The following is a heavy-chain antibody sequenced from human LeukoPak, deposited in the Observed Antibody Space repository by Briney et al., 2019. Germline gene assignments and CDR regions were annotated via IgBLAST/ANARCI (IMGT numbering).Heavy chain of an antibody. CDR2: IYDSGST. D-gene: IGHD3-22*01. J-gene: IGHJ4*02. V-gene: IGHV4-39*01. CDR1: GGSIRSSYYY. CDR3: ARQPLYYDSSGSYAGGFDY. Sequence: SETLSLTCTVSGGSIRSSYYYWGWIRQPPGKGLEWIGSIYDSGSTYYNPSLKSRVTVSVDTSKNQFSLRLSSVTAADTAVYYCARQPLYYDSSGSYAGGFDYWGQGTLVTVSS.